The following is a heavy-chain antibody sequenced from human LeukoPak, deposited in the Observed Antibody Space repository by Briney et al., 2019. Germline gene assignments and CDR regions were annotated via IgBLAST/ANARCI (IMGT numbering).Heavy chain of an antibody. D-gene: IGHD3-10*01. J-gene: IGHJ1*01. CDR3: ARIYYYGDSDADHAL. V-gene: IGHV4-38-2*02. Sequence: SSETLSLTCTVSGYSISSGYYWGWIRQPPGKGLEWIATIHHSGSTYYRPSLKSRVTVSVDTSKNNFSLKLTSVTATDTAVYYCARIYYYGDSDADHALWGQGTLVSVSS. CDR1: GYSISSGYY. CDR2: IHHSGST.